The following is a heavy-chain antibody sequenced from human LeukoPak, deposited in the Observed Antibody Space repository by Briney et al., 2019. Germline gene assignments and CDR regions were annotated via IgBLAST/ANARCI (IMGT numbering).Heavy chain of an antibody. Sequence: SETLSLTCTVSSGSISSSSYYWGWIRQPPGKGLEWIGSIFYSGTTYYNPSLTSRVTISVDTSKNHFSLRLSSVTAADTAAYYCASQERFLEWLSTDYWGQGTLVTVSS. D-gene: IGHD3-3*01. CDR3: ASQERFLEWLSTDY. CDR2: IFYSGTT. J-gene: IGHJ4*02. V-gene: IGHV4-39*02. CDR1: SGSISSSSYY.